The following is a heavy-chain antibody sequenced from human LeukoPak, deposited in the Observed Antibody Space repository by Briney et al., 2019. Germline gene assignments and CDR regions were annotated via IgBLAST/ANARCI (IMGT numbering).Heavy chain of an antibody. J-gene: IGHJ4*02. CDR2: ISSSGDSA. CDR1: GFTFSTYA. Sequence: GGSLRLSCAASGFTFSTYAMSCVRQAPGKGLEWVSVISSSGDSAYYADSVKGRFTISRDNSKNTLYLQMNSLRAEDTAVYYCAKDGTVTGTFRAFDYWGQGTLVTVSS. D-gene: IGHD6-19*01. V-gene: IGHV3-23*01. CDR3: AKDGTVTGTFRAFDY.